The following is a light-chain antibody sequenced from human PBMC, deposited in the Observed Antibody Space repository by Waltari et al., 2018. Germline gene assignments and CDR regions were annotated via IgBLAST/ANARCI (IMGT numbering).Light chain of an antibody. CDR3: QQYNNWPPGDT. CDR2: GAS. Sequence: ETVMTQSPASLSGSPGESATLSCRASQTIRTNLAWYQHKPGQAPRLLIHGASTRAPGIPARFSGSGSGTEFTLTISSLQSEDSAVYYCQQYNNWPPGDTFGQGTRLEVK. V-gene: IGKV3-15*01. J-gene: IGKJ2*01. CDR1: QTIRTN.